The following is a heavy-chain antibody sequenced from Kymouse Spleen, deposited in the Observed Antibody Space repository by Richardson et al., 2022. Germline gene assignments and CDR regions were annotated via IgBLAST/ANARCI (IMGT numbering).Heavy chain of an antibody. Sequence: QVQLQESGPGLVKPSETLSLTCTVSGGSVSSGSYYWSWIRQPPGKGLEWIGYIYYSGSTNYNPSLKSRVTISVDTSKNQFSLKLSSVTAADTAVYYCAREAAAFYYYYGMDVWGQGTTVTVSS. V-gene: IGHV4-61*01. CDR3: AREAAAFYYYYGMDV. D-gene: IGHD6-13*01. CDR2: IYYSGST. CDR1: GGSVSSGSYY. J-gene: IGHJ6*02.